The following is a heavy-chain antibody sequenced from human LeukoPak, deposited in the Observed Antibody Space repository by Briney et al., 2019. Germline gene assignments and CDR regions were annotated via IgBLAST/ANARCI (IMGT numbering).Heavy chain of an antibody. D-gene: IGHD6-19*01. J-gene: IGHJ3*02. Sequence: GGSLRLSCAASGFTFSGSAMHWVRQASGKGLEWVGRIRSKADSYATAYAASLKGRFIISRDDSKNTTYLQMNSLNTEDTAVYYCAREGSGWYPDAFDIWGQGTMVTVSS. V-gene: IGHV3-73*01. CDR1: GFTFSGSA. CDR3: AREGSGWYPDAFDI. CDR2: IRSKADSYAT.